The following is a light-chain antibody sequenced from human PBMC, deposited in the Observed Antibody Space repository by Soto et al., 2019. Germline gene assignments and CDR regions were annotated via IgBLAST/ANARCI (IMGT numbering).Light chain of an antibody. Sequence: QSALTQPASVSGSPGQSITISCTGTSSDVGSYNLVSWYQQHPGKAPKLMIYEVSKRPSGVSNRFSGSKSGNTASLTISGLQAEDEADYYCCSYAGSSTSVSGTGTKLAVL. CDR2: EVS. CDR1: SSDVGSYNL. CDR3: CSYAGSSTSV. J-gene: IGLJ1*01. V-gene: IGLV2-23*02.